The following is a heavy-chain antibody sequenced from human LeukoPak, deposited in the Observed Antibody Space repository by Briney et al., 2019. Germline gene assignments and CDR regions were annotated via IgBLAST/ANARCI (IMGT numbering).Heavy chain of an antibody. CDR2: IYYSGST. CDR1: GGSISSYY. J-gene: IGHJ6*03. D-gene: IGHD3-3*01. V-gene: IGHV4-59*01. Sequence: SETLSLTCTVSGGSISSYYWSWIRQPPGKGLEWVGYIYYSGSTNYNPSLKSRVTISVDTSKNQFSLRLTSVTAADTAVYYCARGGSYYDFWSGYYDYYYYMDVWGKGTTVTVSS. CDR3: ARGGSYYDFWSGYYDYYYYMDV.